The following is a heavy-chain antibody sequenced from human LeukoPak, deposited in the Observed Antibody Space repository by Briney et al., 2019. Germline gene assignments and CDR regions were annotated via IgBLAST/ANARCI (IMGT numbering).Heavy chain of an antibody. CDR2: ISAYNGNT. Sequence: ASVKVSCKASGYTFTSYGISWVRQAPGQGIEWMGWISAYNGNTNYAQKLQGRVTMTTDTSTSTAYMELRSLRSDDTAVYYCARDPVNWFGSSGPLDIWGQGTMVTVSS. CDR3: ARDPVNWFGSSGPLDI. J-gene: IGHJ3*02. D-gene: IGHD3-22*01. V-gene: IGHV1-18*01. CDR1: GYTFTSYG.